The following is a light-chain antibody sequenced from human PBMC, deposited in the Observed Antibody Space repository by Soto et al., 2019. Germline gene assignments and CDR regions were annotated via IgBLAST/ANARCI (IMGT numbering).Light chain of an antibody. CDR1: QTITSS. CDR2: VAS. Sequence: DIQMTQSPTSLSASVGDRVTITCRASQTITSSLNWYQQRSGEGPKLLISVASRLERGITSRFSGSGSGTDFTLTITNLQPEDCASYYCQQSYITPHTFGQGTKLEIK. J-gene: IGKJ2*01. CDR3: QQSYITPHT. V-gene: IGKV1-39*01.